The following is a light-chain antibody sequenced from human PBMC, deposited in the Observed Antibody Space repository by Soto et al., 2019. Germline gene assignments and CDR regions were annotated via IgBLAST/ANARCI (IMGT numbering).Light chain of an antibody. V-gene: IGKV3-11*01. J-gene: IGKJ2*01. CDR1: QSVSSY. CDR3: QQRSNWHT. CDR2: EAS. Sequence: EIVLTQSPATLSLSPGERATLSCRASQSVSSYLAWYQQKPGQAPRLLIYEASNGATGIPARFSGSGSGTDFTLTISGLEPEDFAVYYCQQRSNWHTFGQGTKLEIK.